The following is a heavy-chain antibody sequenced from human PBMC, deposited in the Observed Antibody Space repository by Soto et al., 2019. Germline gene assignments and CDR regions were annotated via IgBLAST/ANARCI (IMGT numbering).Heavy chain of an antibody. D-gene: IGHD2-2*01. CDR1: GYSFTSYW. CDR3: ARRGGLGYCSSTSCDYYYYMAV. Sequence: GESLKISCKGSGYSFTSYWIGWVRQMPGKGLEWMGIIYPGDSDTRYSPSFQGQVTISADKSISTAYLQWSSLKASDTAMYYCARRGGLGYCSSTSCDYYYYMAVWGKGTTVTVSS. J-gene: IGHJ6*03. V-gene: IGHV5-51*01. CDR2: IYPGDSDT.